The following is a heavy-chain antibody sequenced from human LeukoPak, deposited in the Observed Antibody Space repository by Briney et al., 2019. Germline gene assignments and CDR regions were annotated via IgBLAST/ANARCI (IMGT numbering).Heavy chain of an antibody. CDR3: AKLGTSGYDSWLDP. CDR1: GYSFTKYW. CDR2: IYPGDSES. Sequence: GESLKISCKGSGYSFTKYWIVWVRQMPGKGLEWVGIIYPGDSESRYSPSFQCQVTISVDKSISTAYLQWSSLKASDTAMYYCAKLGTSGYDSWLDPWGQGTLVTVSS. V-gene: IGHV5-51*01. J-gene: IGHJ5*02. D-gene: IGHD5-12*01.